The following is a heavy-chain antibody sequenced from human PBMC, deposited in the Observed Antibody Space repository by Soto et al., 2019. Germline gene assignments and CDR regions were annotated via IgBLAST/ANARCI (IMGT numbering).Heavy chain of an antibody. V-gene: IGHV3-7*01. D-gene: IGHD4-17*01. J-gene: IGHJ6*02. CDR1: GFTFSIYW. Sequence: GGSLRLSCAASGFTFSIYWMSWVRQAPGKGLEWVANIKQDGSEKYYVDSVKGRFTISRDNAKNSLYLQMNSLRAEDTAVYYCARDNYGYQYYYGMDVWGQGTTVTVSS. CDR3: ARDNYGYQYYYGMDV. CDR2: IKQDGSEK.